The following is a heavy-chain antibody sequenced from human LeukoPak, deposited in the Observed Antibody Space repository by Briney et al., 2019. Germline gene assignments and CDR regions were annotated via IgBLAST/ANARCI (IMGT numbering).Heavy chain of an antibody. J-gene: IGHJ4*02. CDR3: ARRAVAAVY. D-gene: IGHD6-19*01. CDR1: GGSISSYY. V-gene: IGHV4-59*08. CDR2: INNDGST. Sequence: SETLSLTCTVSGGSISSYYWSWIRQPPGKGLEYIGYINNDGSTNYNPSLKSRVTISLDTSKNQFSLKLSSVIAADTAVYYCARRAVAAVYWGQGTLVTVSS.